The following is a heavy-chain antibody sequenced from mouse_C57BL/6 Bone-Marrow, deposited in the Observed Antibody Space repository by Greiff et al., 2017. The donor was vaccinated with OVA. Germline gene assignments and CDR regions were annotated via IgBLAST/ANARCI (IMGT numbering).Heavy chain of an antibody. V-gene: IGHV5-4*01. Sequence: EVQLQESGGGLVKPGGSLKLSCAASGFTFSSYAMSWVRQTPEKRLEWVATISDGGSYTYYPDNVKGRFTISRDNAKNNLYLQMSHLKSEDTAMYYCARGITTVVPFAYWGQGTLVTVSA. J-gene: IGHJ3*01. D-gene: IGHD1-1*01. CDR2: ISDGGSYT. CDR3: ARGITTVVPFAY. CDR1: GFTFSSYA.